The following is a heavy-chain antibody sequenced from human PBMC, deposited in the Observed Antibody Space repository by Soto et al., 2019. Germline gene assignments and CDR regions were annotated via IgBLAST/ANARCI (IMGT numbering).Heavy chain of an antibody. CDR1: GGTFSSYA. J-gene: IGHJ4*02. Sequence: ASVKVSCKASGGTFSSYAISWVRQAPGQGLEWMGGIIPIFGTANYAQKFQGRVTITADESTSTAYMELSSLRSEDTAVYYCARADTAMVGFDYWGQGTLVTVS. CDR3: ARADTAMVGFDY. D-gene: IGHD5-18*01. V-gene: IGHV1-69*13. CDR2: IIPIFGTA.